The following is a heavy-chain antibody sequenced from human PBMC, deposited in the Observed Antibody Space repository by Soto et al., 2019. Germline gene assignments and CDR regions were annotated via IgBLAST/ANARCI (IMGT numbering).Heavy chain of an antibody. D-gene: IGHD2-15*01. CDR3: ARDECSGGSCYYNWFDQ. V-gene: IGHV4-31*03. J-gene: IGHJ5*02. Sequence: SETLSLTCTVSGGSISSGGYYWSWIRQHPGKGLEWIGYIYYSGSTYYNPSLKSRVTISVDTSKNQFSLKLSSVTAADTAVYYCARDECSGGSCYYNWFDQWGQGTLVNVSS. CDR2: IYYSGST. CDR1: GGSISSGGYY.